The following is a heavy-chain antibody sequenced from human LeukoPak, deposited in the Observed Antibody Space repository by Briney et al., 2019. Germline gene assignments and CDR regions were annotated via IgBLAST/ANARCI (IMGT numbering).Heavy chain of an antibody. J-gene: IGHJ3*02. Sequence: ASVKVSCKASGYTFTNDGISWVRQAPGQGLEWMGWIGTKSGNTNHAPSFQARVTLTTDTSSTTAYMELRSLTSDDTAAYYCARTPLGKMHAFDIWGQGTIVTVSS. V-gene: IGHV1-18*01. CDR1: GYTFTNDG. CDR2: IGTKSGNT. D-gene: IGHD7-27*01. CDR3: ARTPLGKMHAFDI.